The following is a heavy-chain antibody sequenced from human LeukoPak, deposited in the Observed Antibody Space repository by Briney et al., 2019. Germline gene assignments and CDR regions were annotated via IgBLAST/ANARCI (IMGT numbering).Heavy chain of an antibody. CDR1: GGSFSGYY. Sequence: PSETLSLTCAVYGGSFSGYYWSWIRQPPGKGLEWLGEINHSGSTSYNPSLKSRVTISVDTSKNQFSLKLSSVTAADTAVYYCARGRKDIVVVVAAYFQHWGQGTLVTVSS. J-gene: IGHJ1*01. D-gene: IGHD2-15*01. CDR3: ARGRKDIVVVVAAYFQH. CDR2: INHSGST. V-gene: IGHV4-34*01.